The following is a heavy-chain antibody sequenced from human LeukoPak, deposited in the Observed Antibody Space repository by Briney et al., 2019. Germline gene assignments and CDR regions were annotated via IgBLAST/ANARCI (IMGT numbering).Heavy chain of an antibody. CDR2: VYHSGSA. D-gene: IGHD2-15*01. CDR3: ARDLRGIVAPPR. J-gene: IGHJ4*02. Sequence: PSETLSLTYAVSGDSISSPKWWSWVRQPPGKGLEWIGEVYHSGSANYNPSVKSRVTISVDKSKNQFSLRLTSATAADTAVYYCARDLRGIVAPPRWGQGTLVSVSS. V-gene: IGHV4-4*02. CDR1: GDSISSPKW.